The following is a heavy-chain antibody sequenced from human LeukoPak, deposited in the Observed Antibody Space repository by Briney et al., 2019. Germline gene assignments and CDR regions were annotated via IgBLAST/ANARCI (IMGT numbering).Heavy chain of an antibody. CDR2: INHSGST. D-gene: IGHD1-26*01. J-gene: IGHJ4*02. CDR3: ASGVGATRDY. V-gene: IGHV4-34*01. Sequence: SETLSLTCAVYGGSFSGYYWSWIRQPPGKGLGWIGEINHSGSTNYNPSLKSRVTISVDTSKNQFSLKLSSVTAADTAVYYCASGVGATRDYWGQGTLVTVSS. CDR1: GGSFSGYY.